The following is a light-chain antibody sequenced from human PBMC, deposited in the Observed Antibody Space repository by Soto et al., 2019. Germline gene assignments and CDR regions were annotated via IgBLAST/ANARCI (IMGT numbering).Light chain of an antibody. V-gene: IGLV1-40*01. J-gene: IGLJ1*01. CDR3: QSYDSSLSGYV. CDR2: GNN. Sequence: QSVLTQPPSVSGAPGQRVSISCTGNSSNIGAGYDVDWYQQLPGSAPKVFIYGNNNRPSGVPDRFSGSKSGTSASLAITGLQAEDEADYYCQSYDSSLSGYVFGAGTKVTVL. CDR1: SSNIGAGYD.